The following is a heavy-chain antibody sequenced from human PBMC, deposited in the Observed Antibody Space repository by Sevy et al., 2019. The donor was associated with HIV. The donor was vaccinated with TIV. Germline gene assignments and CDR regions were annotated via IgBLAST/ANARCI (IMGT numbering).Heavy chain of an antibody. CDR1: GFTLSDYA. J-gene: IGHJ4*02. D-gene: IGHD3-16*02. CDR3: SRDLPHLLPWELSRGSDI. CDR2: ISHDEILK. V-gene: IGHV3-30*04. Sequence: GGSLRLSCEASGFTLSDYAVHWVRQAPGKGLEWVAIISHDEILKDYGYSVKGRFTISRDNSKNTVSLKMNSLRTEDTAVYYCSRDLPHLLPWELSRGSDIWGQGTLVTVSS.